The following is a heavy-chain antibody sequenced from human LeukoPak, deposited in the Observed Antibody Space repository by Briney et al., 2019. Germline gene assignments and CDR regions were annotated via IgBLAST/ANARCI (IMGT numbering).Heavy chain of an antibody. CDR1: GFTFIPYW. V-gene: IGHV3-74*01. Sequence: PGGSLRLSCAASGFTFIPYWMHWVRQAPGKGLVWVSSINSDGSTTTYADSVKGRFTISRDNAKNMVYLQMNSLRAEDTAVYYCARAFGSGSQVINYFDFWGQGTLVTVSS. D-gene: IGHD3-10*01. J-gene: IGHJ4*02. CDR3: ARAFGSGSQVINYFDF. CDR2: INSDGSTT.